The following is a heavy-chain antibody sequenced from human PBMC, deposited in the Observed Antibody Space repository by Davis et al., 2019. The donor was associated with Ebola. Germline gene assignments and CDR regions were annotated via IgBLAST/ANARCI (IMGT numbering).Heavy chain of an antibody. J-gene: IGHJ4*02. CDR1: GFTFDDYA. D-gene: IGHD3-22*01. CDR2: ISWNSGSI. CDR3: AKDSSSGYYRFDY. Sequence: PGGSLRLSCAASGFTFDDYAMHWVRQAPGKGLEWVSGISWNSGSIGYADSVKGRFTISRDNAKNSLYLQMNSLRAEDTALYYCAKDSSSGYYRFDYWGQGTLVTVSS. V-gene: IGHV3-9*01.